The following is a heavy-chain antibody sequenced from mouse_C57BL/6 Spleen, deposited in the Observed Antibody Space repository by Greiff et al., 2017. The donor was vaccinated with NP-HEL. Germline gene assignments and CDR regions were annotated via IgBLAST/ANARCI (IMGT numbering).Heavy chain of an antibody. CDR3: TGYYAMDY. Sequence: EVQLQQSGAELVRPGASVKLSCTASGFNIKDDYMHWVKQRPEQGLEWIGWIDPENGDTEYASKFQGKATIPADNSSNTAYLQLSSLTSEDTAVYYCTGYYAMDYWGQGTSVTVSS. CDR2: IDPENGDT. CDR1: GFNIKDDY. V-gene: IGHV14-4*01. J-gene: IGHJ4*01.